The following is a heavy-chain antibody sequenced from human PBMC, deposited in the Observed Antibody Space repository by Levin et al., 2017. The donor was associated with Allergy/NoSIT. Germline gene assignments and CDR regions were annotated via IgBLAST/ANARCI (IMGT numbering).Heavy chain of an antibody. Sequence: SETLSLTCTVSGGSISSYYWSWIRQPAGKGLEWIGRIYTSGSTNYNPSLKSRVTMSVDTSKNQFSLKLSSVTAADTAVYYCARELHSSSWYSYYYYYGMDVWGQGPRSPSP. CDR3: ARELHSSSWYSYYYYYGMDV. CDR1: GGSISSYY. V-gene: IGHV4-4*07. D-gene: IGHD6-13*01. CDR2: IYTSGST. J-gene: IGHJ6*02.